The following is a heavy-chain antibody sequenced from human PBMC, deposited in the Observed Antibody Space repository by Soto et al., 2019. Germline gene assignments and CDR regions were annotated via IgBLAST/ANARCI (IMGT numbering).Heavy chain of an antibody. CDR3: ARRAAAGLVFDL. J-gene: IGHJ5*02. CDR1: GDSISNSDFY. V-gene: IGHV4-39*01. Sequence: SETLSFTCTVSGDSISNSDFYWAWIRQPPGQGLEWIGVIYHTGTTSNNPSLQSRVTMSVDTSTNQFSLKLASVTARDSGVYFCARRAAAGLVFDLWGRGTLVTVSS. CDR2: IYHTGTT. D-gene: IGHD6-25*01.